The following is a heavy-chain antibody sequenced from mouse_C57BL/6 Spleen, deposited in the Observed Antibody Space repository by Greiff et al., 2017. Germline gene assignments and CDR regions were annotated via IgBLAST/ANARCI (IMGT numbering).Heavy chain of an antibody. CDR2: ISYDGSN. CDR1: GYSITSGYY. Sequence: ESGPGLVKPSQSLSLTCSVTGYSITSGYYWNWIRQFPGNKLEWMGYISYDGSNNYNPSLKNRISITRDTSKNQFFLKLNSVTTEDTATYYCARALYEYDRAWFAYWGQGTLVTVSA. D-gene: IGHD2-4*01. J-gene: IGHJ3*01. V-gene: IGHV3-6*01. CDR3: ARALYEYDRAWFAY.